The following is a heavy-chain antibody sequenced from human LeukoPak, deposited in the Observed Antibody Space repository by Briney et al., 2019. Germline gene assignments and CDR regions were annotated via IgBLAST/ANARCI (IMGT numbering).Heavy chain of an antibody. Sequence: SETLSLTCTVSGYSISSGYYWGWIRQPPGKGLEWIGSIYHSGSTYYNPSLKSRVTISVDTSKNQFSLRLSSVAAADTAVYYCARERRDGYKVYFDYWGQGTLVTVSS. J-gene: IGHJ4*02. V-gene: IGHV4-38-2*02. D-gene: IGHD5-24*01. CDR2: IYHSGST. CDR1: GYSISSGYY. CDR3: ARERRDGYKVYFDY.